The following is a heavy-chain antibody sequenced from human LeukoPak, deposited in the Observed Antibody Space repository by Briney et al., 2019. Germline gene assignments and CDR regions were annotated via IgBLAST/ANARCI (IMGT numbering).Heavy chain of an antibody. CDR3: AKDLRTYCGGDCYSGAFDI. D-gene: IGHD2-21*01. V-gene: IGHV3-30*02. CDR2: IRYDGSNK. CDR1: GFTFSSYG. J-gene: IGHJ3*02. Sequence: GGSLRLSCAASGFTFSSYGMHWVRQAPGKGLEWVAFIRYDGSNKYYADSVKGRFTISRDNSKNTLYLQMNSLRAEDTAVYYCAKDLRTYCGGDCYSGAFDIWGQGTMVTVSS.